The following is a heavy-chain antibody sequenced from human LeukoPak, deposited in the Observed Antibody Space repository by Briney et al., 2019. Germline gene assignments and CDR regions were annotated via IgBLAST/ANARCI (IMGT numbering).Heavy chain of an antibody. J-gene: IGHJ4*02. CDR2: ISSSSSYI. CDR3: ARAVAAAALFDY. D-gene: IGHD6-13*01. CDR1: GFTFSSYS. Sequence: SPGGSLRLSCAASGFTFSSYSMNWVRQAPGKGLEWVSSISSSSSYIYYADSVKGRFTISRDNSKNTLYLQMNSLRAEDTAVYYCARAVAAAALFDYWGQGTLVTVSS. V-gene: IGHV3-21*04.